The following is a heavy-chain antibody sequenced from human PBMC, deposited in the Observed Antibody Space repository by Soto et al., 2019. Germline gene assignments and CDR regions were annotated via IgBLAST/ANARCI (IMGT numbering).Heavy chain of an antibody. CDR3: AREWAYCTSTGCSLYYSDY. Sequence: QVQLVQSGAEVKKPGSSVKVSCKASGDTFSRYAISWVRQAPGQGLEWMGGIIPIFDRAHYAQKFQGRVTITADKSTSTAYMELSSLISEDTAVYYCAREWAYCTSTGCSLYYSDYWGQGTLVTVSS. J-gene: IGHJ4*02. V-gene: IGHV1-69*06. D-gene: IGHD2-2*01. CDR1: GDTFSRYA. CDR2: IIPIFDRA.